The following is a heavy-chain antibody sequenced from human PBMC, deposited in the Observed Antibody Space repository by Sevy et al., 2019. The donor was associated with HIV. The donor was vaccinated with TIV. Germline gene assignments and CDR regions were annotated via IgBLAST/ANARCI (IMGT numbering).Heavy chain of an antibody. CDR2: ISTYNGNT. Sequence: ASVKVSGKASGYTFTSYGISWVRQAPGQGLEWMGWISTYNGNTKFAQKLQGRVTMTTDTSTSTAYMELRSLRSDDTAVYYCARDGPDGAAITMIVVSRGNYFDYWGQGTLVTVSS. D-gene: IGHD3-22*01. V-gene: IGHV1-18*01. CDR1: GYTFTSYG. J-gene: IGHJ4*02. CDR3: ARDGPDGAAITMIVVSRGNYFDY.